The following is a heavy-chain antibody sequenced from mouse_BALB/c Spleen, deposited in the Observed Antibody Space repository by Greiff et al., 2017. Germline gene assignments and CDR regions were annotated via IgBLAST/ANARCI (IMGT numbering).Heavy chain of an antibody. J-gene: IGHJ4*01. Sequence: EVNVVESGGGLVQPGGSRKLSCAASGFTFSSFGMHWVRQAPEKGLEWVAYISSGSSTIYYADTVKGRFTISRDNPKNTLFLQMTSLRSEDTAMYYCARPSYDYVWAMDYWGQGTSVTVSS. CDR2: ISSGSSTI. CDR1: GFTFSSFG. D-gene: IGHD2-4*01. V-gene: IGHV5-17*02. CDR3: ARPSYDYVWAMDY.